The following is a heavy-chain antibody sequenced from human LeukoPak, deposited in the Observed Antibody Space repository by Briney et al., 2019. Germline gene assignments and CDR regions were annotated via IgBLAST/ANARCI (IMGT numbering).Heavy chain of an antibody. J-gene: IGHJ6*03. Sequence: SETLSLTCAVYGGSFSGYYWSWIRQPPGKGLEWIGEINHSGSTNYNPSLKSRVTISVDTSKNQFSLKLSSVTAADTAVYYCARHKYYYRSGSYYGAPYYMDVWGKGTTVTISS. V-gene: IGHV4-34*01. CDR1: GGSFSGYY. CDR3: ARHKYYYRSGSYYGAPYYMDV. CDR2: INHSGST. D-gene: IGHD3-10*01.